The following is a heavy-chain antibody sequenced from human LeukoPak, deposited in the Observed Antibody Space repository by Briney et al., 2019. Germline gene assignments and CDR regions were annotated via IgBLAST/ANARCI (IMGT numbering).Heavy chain of an antibody. Sequence: GGSLRLSCTASGFIFSSYAMNWVRQAPGKGLEWVSAISGSGGSPYYADSVKGRFTISRDNSKNTLFLQMNSLRAEDTAVYYCAKGYTVTTTLVDYWGQGTLVTVSS. D-gene: IGHD4-17*01. CDR1: GFIFSSYA. V-gene: IGHV3-23*01. CDR2: ISGSGGSP. J-gene: IGHJ4*02. CDR3: AKGYTVTTTLVDY.